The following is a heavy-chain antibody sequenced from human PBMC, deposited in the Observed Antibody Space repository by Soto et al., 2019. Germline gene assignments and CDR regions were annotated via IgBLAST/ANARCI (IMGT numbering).Heavy chain of an antibody. J-gene: IGHJ6*02. V-gene: IGHV3-30*18. CDR2: ISHDGSNQ. Sequence: GGSLRLSCAPSGFSFSDFGMHGVRQAPGKGLEWVAAISHDGSNQYYGDSVKGRFSISRDHSNNRLYLQMNNLKVEDSAIYFCAKETRSRAVTATRVNGMDVWGQGTTVTVSS. CDR1: GFSFSDFG. CDR3: AKETRSRAVTATRVNGMDV. D-gene: IGHD2-21*02.